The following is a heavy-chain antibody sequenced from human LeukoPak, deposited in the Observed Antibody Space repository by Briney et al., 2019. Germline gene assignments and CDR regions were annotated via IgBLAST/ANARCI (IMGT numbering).Heavy chain of an antibody. Sequence: KAGASLRLSCAASGFTFSDYYMSWIRQAPGKGLEWISYAGSSGSPMNYADSVKGRFTISKDNAKNSLYLQMNSLRAEDTAMYYCARTGFDLWSGYYGARYFFDYWGQGTLVTVSS. CDR2: AGSSGSPM. CDR3: ARTGFDLWSGYYGARYFFDY. D-gene: IGHD3-3*01. V-gene: IGHV3-11*01. J-gene: IGHJ4*02. CDR1: GFTFSDYY.